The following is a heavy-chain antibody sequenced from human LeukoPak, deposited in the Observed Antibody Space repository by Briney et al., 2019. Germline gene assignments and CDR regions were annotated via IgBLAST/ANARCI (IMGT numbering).Heavy chain of an antibody. CDR1: GGSFSGYY. V-gene: IGHV4-34*01. D-gene: IGHD1-7*01. Sequence: SETLSLTCAVYGGSFSGYYWSWIRQPPGKGLEWIGEINHSGSTNYNPSLKSRVTISVDTSKNQFSLKLSSVTAADTAVYYCASSVRGAGTTYPGYWGQGTLVTVSS. CDR2: INHSGST. J-gene: IGHJ4*02. CDR3: ASSVRGAGTTYPGY.